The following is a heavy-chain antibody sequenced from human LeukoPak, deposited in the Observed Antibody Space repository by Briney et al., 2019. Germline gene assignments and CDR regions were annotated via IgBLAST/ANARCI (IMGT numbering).Heavy chain of an antibody. CDR3: ATAYGSGYGMDV. D-gene: IGHD3-10*01. Sequence: ASVTVSCTVSEYTLTELSMHWVRQAPGKGLEWMGGFDPEDGETIYAQKFQGRVTMTEDTSTDTAYMELSSLRSEDTAVYYCATAYGSGYGMDVWGQGTTVTVSS. CDR2: FDPEDGET. V-gene: IGHV1-24*01. CDR1: EYTLTELS. J-gene: IGHJ6*02.